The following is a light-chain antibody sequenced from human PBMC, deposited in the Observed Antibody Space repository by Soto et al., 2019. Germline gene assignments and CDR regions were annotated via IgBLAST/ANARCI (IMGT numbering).Light chain of an antibody. CDR2: EGI. CDR3: CSYVGTWV. J-gene: IGLJ3*02. Sequence: QSALTQPASVSGSLGQSITISCTGTGSDVGSYKLVSWYQQHPGKAPKLIIFEGINRPSGVSNRFSGSKSDNTASLTISGLQAEDEADYYCCSYVGTWVFGGGTKRTVL. CDR1: GSDVGSYKL. V-gene: IGLV2-23*01.